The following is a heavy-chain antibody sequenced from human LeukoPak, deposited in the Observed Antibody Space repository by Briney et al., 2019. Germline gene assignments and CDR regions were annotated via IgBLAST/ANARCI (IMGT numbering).Heavy chain of an antibody. CDR2: ISHDGSNK. D-gene: IGHD2-2*01. Sequence: GGSLRLSCAASGFTFSTYGMHWVRQAPGKGLESVAVISHDGSNKYYADSVKGRFTISRDNSKNTLYLQMNSLRAADTAVYYCARDSSAYYYGMDVWGQGTTVIVSS. CDR3: ARDSSAYYYGMDV. CDR1: GFTFSTYG. J-gene: IGHJ6*02. V-gene: IGHV3-30*03.